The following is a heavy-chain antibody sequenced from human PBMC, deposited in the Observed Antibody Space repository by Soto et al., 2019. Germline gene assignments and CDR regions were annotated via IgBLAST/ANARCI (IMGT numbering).Heavy chain of an antibody. CDR3: VGGQYYFDY. CDR2: ISYDGSNT. Sequence: QVLLVESGGGVVQPGRSLRLSCAASGFPFTTYGMHWVREGPGKGLEWVAVISYDGSNTYYADSVKDRFTISRDNSKNTLYLQMNSLRTEDTALYYCVGGQYYFDYRGQGTLVTVSS. V-gene: IGHV3-30*03. CDR1: GFPFTTYG. J-gene: IGHJ4*02. D-gene: IGHD3-10*01.